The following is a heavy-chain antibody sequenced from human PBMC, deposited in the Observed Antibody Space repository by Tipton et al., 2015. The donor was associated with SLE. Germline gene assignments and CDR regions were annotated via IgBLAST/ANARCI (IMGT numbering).Heavy chain of an antibody. D-gene: IGHD3-22*01. J-gene: IGHJ4*02. Sequence: QSGPEVKKPGASVKVSCKASGYTFTSYDINWVRRATGQGLEWMGWMNPNSGNTGYAQKFQGRVTMTRNTSISTAYMELSSLRSEDTAVYYCARVEGYYDSSGYLGYWGQGTLVTVSS. CDR1: GYTFTSYD. CDR3: ARVEGYYDSSGYLGY. V-gene: IGHV1-8*01. CDR2: MNPNSGNT.